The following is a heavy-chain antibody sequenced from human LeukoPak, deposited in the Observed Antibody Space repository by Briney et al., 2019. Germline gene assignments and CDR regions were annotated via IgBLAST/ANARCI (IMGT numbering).Heavy chain of an antibody. CDR1: GFTFSSYA. CDR3: AKKIRGYSAYDNLDY. V-gene: IGHV3-23*01. J-gene: IGHJ4*02. D-gene: IGHD5-12*01. Sequence: GSLRLSCAASGFTFSSYAMSWVRQAPGKGLEWVSAISGSGGSTYYADSVKGRFTISRDNSKNTLYMQMNSLKAEDTAVYYCAKKIRGYSAYDNLDYWGQGTLVTVSS. CDR2: ISGSGGST.